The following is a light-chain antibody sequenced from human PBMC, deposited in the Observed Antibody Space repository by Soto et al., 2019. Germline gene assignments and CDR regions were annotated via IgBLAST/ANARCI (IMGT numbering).Light chain of an antibody. V-gene: IGLV2-14*01. CDR3: SSYTSSSTPYV. CDR2: DVS. Sequence: QSALSQPASVSGSPGQSVTISCTGTSSDVGAYDLVCWYQQHPGKAPKLMIYDVSNRPSGVSNRFSGSKSGNTASLTISGLQAEDEADYYCSSYTSSSTPYVFGTGTKLTV. J-gene: IGLJ1*01. CDR1: SSDVGAYDL.